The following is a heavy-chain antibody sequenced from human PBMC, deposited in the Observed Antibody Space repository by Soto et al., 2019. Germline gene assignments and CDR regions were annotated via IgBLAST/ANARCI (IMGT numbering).Heavy chain of an antibody. Sequence: GESLKISCKGSGYSFTSYWIGWVRQMPGKGLEWMGIIYPGDSDTRYSPSFQGQVTISADKSISTAYLQWSSLKASDTAMYYCARAGDSSSWTNWFYPWGEGTLVTVS. CDR1: GYSFTSYW. V-gene: IGHV5-51*01. J-gene: IGHJ5*02. CDR2: IYPGDSDT. D-gene: IGHD6-13*01. CDR3: ARAGDSSSWTNWFYP.